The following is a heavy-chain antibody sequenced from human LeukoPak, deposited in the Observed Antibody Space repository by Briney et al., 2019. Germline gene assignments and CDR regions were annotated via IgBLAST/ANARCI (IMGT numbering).Heavy chain of an antibody. CDR2: ISSSSSYI. Sequence: NPGGSLRLSCAASGFTFSTYSMNWVRQTPGKGLEWVSSISSSSSYIYYADSMKGRFSISRDNAKSSLYLQMNSLRAEDTAVYYCARDQVVLYYDSMGYYYYYYMDVWGKGTTVTISS. D-gene: IGHD3-22*01. V-gene: IGHV3-21*04. J-gene: IGHJ6*03. CDR1: GFTFSTYS. CDR3: ARDQVVLYYDSMGYYYYYYMDV.